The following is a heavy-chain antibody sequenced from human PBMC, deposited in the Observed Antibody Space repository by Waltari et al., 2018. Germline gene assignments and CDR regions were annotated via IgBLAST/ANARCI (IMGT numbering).Heavy chain of an antibody. CDR1: GCFIGRYY. J-gene: IGHJ3*02. D-gene: IGHD3-16*02. CDR2: IHNNEKT. Sequence: QVQLQESGPGLVKTSDTLSLTCSVPGCFIGRYYWNWTRQSPGKGLEWIGHIHNNEKTNYNPSLRSRVTMSLDTSKNQFSLNLRSVTAADTAVYFCVREYDHVWGTYRYAFDIWGQGTMVLVSS. CDR3: VREYDHVWGTYRYAFDI. V-gene: IGHV4-4*08.